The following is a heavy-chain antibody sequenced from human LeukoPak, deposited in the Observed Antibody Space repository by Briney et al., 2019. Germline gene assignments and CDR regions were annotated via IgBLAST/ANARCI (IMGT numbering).Heavy chain of an antibody. Sequence: SETLSLTCAVYGGPFSGYYWSWIRQPPGKGLEWIGEINHSGSTNYNPSLKSRVTISVDTSKNQFSLKLSSVTAADTAVYYCARVYGDCDYWGQGTLVTVSS. CDR3: ARVYGDCDY. D-gene: IGHD4-17*01. CDR2: INHSGST. J-gene: IGHJ4*02. V-gene: IGHV4-34*01. CDR1: GGPFSGYY.